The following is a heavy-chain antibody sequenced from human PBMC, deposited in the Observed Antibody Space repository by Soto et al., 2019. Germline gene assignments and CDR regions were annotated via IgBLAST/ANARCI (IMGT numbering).Heavy chain of an antibody. CDR2: IYYSGST. Sequence: PSETLSLTCTVSGGSVSSDTYYWSWIRQPPGKGLEWIGYIYYSGSTNYNPSLRSRVTISFATSKNQFSLKLSSVTAADTAVYYCARATRTTVTDFWGQGTLVTVSS. V-gene: IGHV4-61*01. CDR3: ARATRTTVTDF. D-gene: IGHD4-17*01. CDR1: GGSVSSDTYY. J-gene: IGHJ4*02.